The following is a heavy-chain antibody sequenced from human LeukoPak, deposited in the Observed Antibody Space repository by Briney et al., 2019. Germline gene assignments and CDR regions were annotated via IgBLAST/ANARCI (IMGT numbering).Heavy chain of an antibody. J-gene: IGHJ4*02. Sequence: GSLRLSCVASGFPVSSNYMTWVRQAPGKGLQGVSVLYAGGSTYYTDSVKGRFTISRGDSKNTLYLQMNSLRAEDTAVYYCARHSGSHWGQGTLVTVSS. CDR2: LYAGGST. V-gene: IGHV3-66*04. D-gene: IGHD1-26*01. CDR1: GFPVSSNY. CDR3: ARHSGSH.